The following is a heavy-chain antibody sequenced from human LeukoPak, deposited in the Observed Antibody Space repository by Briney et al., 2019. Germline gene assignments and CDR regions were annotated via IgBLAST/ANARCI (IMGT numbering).Heavy chain of an antibody. CDR2: ISYDGSNK. Sequence: GGSLRLSCAASGFTFSSYGMHWVRQAPGKGLEWVAVISYDGSNKYYADSVKGRFTISRDNSNNTLYLQMNSLRAEDTAVYYCARVPYDSSGYDYWGQGTLVTVSS. J-gene: IGHJ4*02. CDR3: ARVPYDSSGYDY. V-gene: IGHV3-30*03. CDR1: GFTFSSYG. D-gene: IGHD3-22*01.